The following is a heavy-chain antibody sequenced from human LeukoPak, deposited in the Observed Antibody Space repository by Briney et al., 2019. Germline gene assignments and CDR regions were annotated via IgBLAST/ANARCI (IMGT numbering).Heavy chain of an antibody. CDR2: ISGGSTTI. D-gene: IGHD2-2*01. J-gene: IGHJ6*03. CDR1: GFTFGSHS. Sequence: GGSLRLSCAASGFTFGSHSMTWVRQAPGKGLEWVSYISGGSTTIYYTDSVKGRFTISRDNAKNSLFLQMNSLRAEDTAVYYCARGGCSSTSCYYMDVWGEGTTVTVSS. V-gene: IGHV3-48*01. CDR3: ARGGCSSTSCYYMDV.